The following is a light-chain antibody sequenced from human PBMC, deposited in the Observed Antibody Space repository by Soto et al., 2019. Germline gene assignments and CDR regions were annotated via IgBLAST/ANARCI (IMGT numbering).Light chain of an antibody. CDR3: QQYDNLSLT. CDR1: QDISNY. V-gene: IGKV1-33*01. J-gene: IGKJ4*01. Sequence: EIELTQSPSSLSASVGDRVTITCQAGQDISNYLNWYQQKPGKAPKLLIYDASNLETGVPSGFSGSGSGTDFTFTISSLQPEDIATYYCQQYDNLSLTFGGGTKVDIK. CDR2: DAS.